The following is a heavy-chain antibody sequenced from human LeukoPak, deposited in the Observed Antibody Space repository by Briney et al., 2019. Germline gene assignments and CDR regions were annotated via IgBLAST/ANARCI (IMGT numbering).Heavy chain of an antibody. J-gene: IGHJ6*02. Sequence: GGSLRLSCVASGFTFGKYWMSWVRQAPGKGLEWVANIKLDGSEKNYVDSVKGRFTISRDNAKNSLYLQMNSLRAEDTAVYYCARDMGPYYYYGMDVWGQGTTVTVSS. CDR3: ARDMGPYYYYGMDV. D-gene: IGHD3-10*01. V-gene: IGHV3-7*03. CDR2: IKLDGSEK. CDR1: GFTFGKYW.